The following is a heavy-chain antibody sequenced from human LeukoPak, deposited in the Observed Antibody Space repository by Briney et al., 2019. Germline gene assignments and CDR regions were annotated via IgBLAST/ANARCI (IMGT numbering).Heavy chain of an antibody. Sequence: SETLSLTCNVSGGSISSYYWIWIRQPSGKGLEWIGYVYYSGSTNYNPSLKSRVTISVDTSKNQFSLKLSSVTAADTAVYYCARGPPHLWAGTTRFDYWGQGTLVTVSS. V-gene: IGHV4-59*01. J-gene: IGHJ4*02. CDR2: VYYSGST. CDR1: GGSISSYY. D-gene: IGHD1-1*01. CDR3: ARGPPHLWAGTTRFDY.